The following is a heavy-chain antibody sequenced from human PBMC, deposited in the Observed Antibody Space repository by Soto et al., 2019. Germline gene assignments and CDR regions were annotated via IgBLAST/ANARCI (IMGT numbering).Heavy chain of an antibody. Sequence: SETLSLTCAVSGGSISSYYWSLIRQPPGKGLEWIGYIYYSGSTNYNPSLKSRVTISVDTSKNQFSLKLSSVTAADTAVYYCARVGDCSSTSCYIDFWFDPWGQGTLVTVSS. CDR3: ARVGDCSSTSCYIDFWFDP. V-gene: IGHV4-59*01. CDR1: GGSISSYY. D-gene: IGHD2-2*02. CDR2: IYYSGST. J-gene: IGHJ5*02.